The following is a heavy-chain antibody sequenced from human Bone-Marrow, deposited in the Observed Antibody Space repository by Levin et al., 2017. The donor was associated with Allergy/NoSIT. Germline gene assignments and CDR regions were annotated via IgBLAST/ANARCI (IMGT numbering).Heavy chain of an antibody. CDR2: ISSSSSI. CDR1: GFNFSNYD. J-gene: IGHJ4*02. CDR3: VRRIDS. V-gene: IGHV3-69-1*01. Sequence: KTGGSLRLSCAASGFNFSNYDMNWVRQAPGKGLEWISYISSSSSIYYADSVKGRFTISRDNAKKSLYLQMNSLRVEDTAVYYCVRRIDSWGQGTLVTVSS.